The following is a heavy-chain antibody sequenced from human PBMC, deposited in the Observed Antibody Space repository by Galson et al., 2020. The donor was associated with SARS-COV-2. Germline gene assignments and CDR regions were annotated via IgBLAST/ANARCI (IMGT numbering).Heavy chain of an antibody. Sequence: ETSETLSLTCTVSGGSISSYYWSWVRQPPGKGLEWIGYIYNSGSTNYNPSLKSRVTISVDTSKNQFSLKLSSVTAADTAVYYCARALRGYSLDYWGQGTLVTVSS. CDR1: GGSISSYY. CDR3: ARALRGYSLDY. J-gene: IGHJ4*02. V-gene: IGHV4-59*01. CDR2: IYNSGST. D-gene: IGHD5-18*01.